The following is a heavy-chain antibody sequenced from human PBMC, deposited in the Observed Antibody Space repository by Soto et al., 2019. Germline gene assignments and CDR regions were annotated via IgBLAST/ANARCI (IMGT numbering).Heavy chain of an antibody. V-gene: IGHV3-21*01. CDR2: ISGSSSYI. Sequence: EVQLVESGGGLVKPGGSLRLSCAASGFTFSSYNMNWVRQAPGKGLEWVSSISGSSSYIYYADSVKGRFTISRDNAKNSLYLQMNSLRAEDTAVYYCARVVYYDSSGYPYWGQGTLVTVSS. D-gene: IGHD3-22*01. CDR3: ARVVYYDSSGYPY. J-gene: IGHJ4*02. CDR1: GFTFSSYN.